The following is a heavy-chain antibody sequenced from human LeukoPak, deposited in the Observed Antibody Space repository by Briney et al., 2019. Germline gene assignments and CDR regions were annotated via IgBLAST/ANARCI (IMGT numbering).Heavy chain of an antibody. Sequence: ASVKVSCKASRGTFSSYAISWVRQAPGQGLEWMGGIIPIFGTANYAQKFQGRVTITADKSTSTAYMELSSLRSEDTAVYYCARSRVAAAGTGLYYYYYMDVWGKGTTVTVSS. CDR1: RGTFSSYA. CDR3: ARSRVAAAGTGLYYYYYMDV. D-gene: IGHD6-13*01. V-gene: IGHV1-69*06. CDR2: IIPIFGTA. J-gene: IGHJ6*03.